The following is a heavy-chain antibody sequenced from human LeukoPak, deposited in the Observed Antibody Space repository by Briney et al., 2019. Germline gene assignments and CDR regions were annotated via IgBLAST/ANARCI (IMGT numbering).Heavy chain of an antibody. V-gene: IGHV4-30-2*01. D-gene: IGHD2-15*01. Sequence: SQTLSLTSAVSGGSFSSGDYSWSWIRQPPGKGLEWIGYIYHSGSPYYNPSLKSRVTISIDRSKNQLSLKLNSVTAADTAVYYCAREILSSVGYFDYWGQGILVTVSS. CDR1: GGSFSSGDYS. J-gene: IGHJ4*02. CDR2: IYHSGSP. CDR3: AREILSSVGYFDY.